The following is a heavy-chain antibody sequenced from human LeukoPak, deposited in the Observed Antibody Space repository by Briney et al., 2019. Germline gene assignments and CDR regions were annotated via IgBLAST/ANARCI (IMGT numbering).Heavy chain of an antibody. D-gene: IGHD4-17*01. CDR1: GFSISHYY. Sequence: GSLRLSCAASGFSISHYYMTWVRQPPGKGLEWIGSIYYSGSTYYNPSLKSRVTISVDTSKNQFSLKLSSVTAADTAVYYCARLGYGDPDIDYWGQGTLVTVSS. CDR3: ARLGYGDPDIDY. V-gene: IGHV4-39*01. J-gene: IGHJ4*02. CDR2: IYYSGST.